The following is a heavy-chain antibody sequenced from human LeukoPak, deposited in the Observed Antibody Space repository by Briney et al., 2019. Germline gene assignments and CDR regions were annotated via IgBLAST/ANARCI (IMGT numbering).Heavy chain of an antibody. Sequence: SETLSLTCTVSGGSISSYYWSWIRQPAGKGLEWIGRIYTSGSTNYNPSLKSRVTMSVDTSKNQFSLKLSSVTAADTAVYYCARVSRREMATITGAFDIWGQGTMVTVSS. CDR2: IYTSGST. CDR1: GGSISSYY. V-gene: IGHV4-4*07. D-gene: IGHD5-24*01. CDR3: ARVSRREMATITGAFDI. J-gene: IGHJ3*02.